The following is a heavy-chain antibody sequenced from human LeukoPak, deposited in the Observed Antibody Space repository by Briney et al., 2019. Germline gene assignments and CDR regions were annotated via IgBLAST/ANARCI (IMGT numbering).Heavy chain of an antibody. CDR3: ARDRRNCSGATCFNFGY. CDR1: GFTFSSDG. D-gene: IGHD2-15*01. J-gene: IGHJ4*02. Sequence: GGSLSLSCAASGFTFSSDGMSTGRRAPARGVEWVAVFWYYGSNNNYADSVKGRFTISGDKSKNPLSLQMNSVRAEDTSVYYCARDRRNCSGATCFNFGYWGQGTLVTVSS. V-gene: IGHV3-33*07. CDR2: FWYYGSNN.